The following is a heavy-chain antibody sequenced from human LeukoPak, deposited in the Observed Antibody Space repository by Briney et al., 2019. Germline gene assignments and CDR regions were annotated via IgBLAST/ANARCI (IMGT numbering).Heavy chain of an antibody. J-gene: IGHJ5*02. CDR3: ARELYSGYAHGNWFDP. CDR2: IKQDGSEK. Sequence: GGSLRLSCAASGFTFSSYWMSWVRQAPGKGLEWVANIKQDGSEKYYVDSVKGRFTISRDNAKNSLYLQMNSLRAEDTAVYYCARELYSGYAHGNWFDPWGQGTLVTVSS. D-gene: IGHD5-12*01. CDR1: GFTFSSYW. V-gene: IGHV3-7*01.